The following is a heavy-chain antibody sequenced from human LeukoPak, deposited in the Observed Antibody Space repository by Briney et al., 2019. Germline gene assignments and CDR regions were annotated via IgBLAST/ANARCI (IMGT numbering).Heavy chain of an antibody. Sequence: GSLRLSCAASGFTFSSYAMSWVRQAPGKGLEWIGEINHSGRTNYNPSLKSRLNISVDKSKNHFSLKLTSVTAADTAVYYCASDPLGWGDYYGSGSYLHNWGQGTLVTVSS. J-gene: IGHJ4*02. D-gene: IGHD3-10*01. CDR2: INHSGRT. V-gene: IGHV4-4*02. CDR1: GFTFSSYA. CDR3: ASDPLGWGDYYGSGSYLHN.